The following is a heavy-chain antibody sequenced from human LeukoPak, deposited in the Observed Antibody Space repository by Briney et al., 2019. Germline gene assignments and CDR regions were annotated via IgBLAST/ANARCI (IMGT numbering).Heavy chain of an antibody. Sequence: GGSLRLSCAASGFTFSRYWMNWVRQAPGKGLEWAAYIKQDGSEKYYVDSVKGRFAISRDNAKNSLYLQMNSLRAEDTAVYYCARDRTTLTVTSSDLDAFDIWGQGTMVTVSS. D-gene: IGHD4-17*01. CDR2: IKQDGSEK. CDR3: ARDRTTLTVTSSDLDAFDI. CDR1: GFTFSRYW. V-gene: IGHV3-7*01. J-gene: IGHJ3*02.